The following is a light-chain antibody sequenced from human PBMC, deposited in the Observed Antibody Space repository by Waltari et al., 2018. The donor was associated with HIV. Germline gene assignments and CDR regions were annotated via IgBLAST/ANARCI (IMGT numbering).Light chain of an antibody. CDR1: ALPKKY. CDR2: TDI. J-gene: IGLJ3*02. CDR3: QATDHDGTWV. Sequence: SYDLTQTPSVSVSPGQTARINCSRGALPKKYSSWYRQKAGQAPILLIYTDIERHSGIPELISGSGSGTGVTLTITDVQAEDEGDYFCQATDHDGTWVFGGGTKLTVL. V-gene: IGLV3-25*03.